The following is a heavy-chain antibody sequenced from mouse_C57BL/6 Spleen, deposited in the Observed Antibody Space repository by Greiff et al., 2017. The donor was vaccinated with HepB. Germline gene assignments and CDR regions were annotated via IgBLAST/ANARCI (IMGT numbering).Heavy chain of an antibody. V-gene: IGHV1-82*01. J-gene: IGHJ4*01. CDR1: GYAFSSSW. CDR2: IYPGDGDT. CDR3: ARWGVYYDYDDAMDY. Sequence: QVQLQQSGPELVKPGASVKISCKASGYAFSSSWMNWVKQRPGKGLEWIGRIYPGDGDTNYNGKFKGKATLTADKSSSTAYMQLSSLTSEDSAVYFCARWGVYYDYDDAMDYWGQGTSVTVSS. D-gene: IGHD2-4*01.